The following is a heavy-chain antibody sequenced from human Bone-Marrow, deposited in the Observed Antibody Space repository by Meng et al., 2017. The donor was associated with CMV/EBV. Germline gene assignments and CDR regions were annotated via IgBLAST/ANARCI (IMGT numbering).Heavy chain of an antibody. CDR1: GGSIIRNGGDY. V-gene: IGHV4-39*07. D-gene: IGHD6-25*01. J-gene: IGHJ5*02. Sequence: HLQPQGAGPGLVKPSDSLSLTCTVSGGSIIRNGGDYWGWIRQPPGKGLEWIGSISYTGSTYYNPSLESRVIMSVDTSKNQFSLKLTSVTAADTAMYYCTRDVEEQRLLNWFDPWGQGILVTVSS. CDR2: ISYTGST. CDR3: TRDVEEQRLLNWFDP.